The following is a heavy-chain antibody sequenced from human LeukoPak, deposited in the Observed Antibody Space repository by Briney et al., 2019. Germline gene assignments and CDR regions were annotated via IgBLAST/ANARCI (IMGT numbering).Heavy chain of an antibody. Sequence: SETLSLTCAVSGGSISISNSNWWSWVRQPPGKGLEWIGEISHSGSTNYNPSLKSRVTISVDKSKNQFSLKLSSVTAADTAVYYCARDLHGGDSFTSDWYFDLWGRGTLVTVSS. CDR1: GGSISISNSNW. CDR2: ISHSGST. J-gene: IGHJ2*01. CDR3: ARDLHGGDSFTSDWYFDL. D-gene: IGHD4-23*01. V-gene: IGHV4-4*02.